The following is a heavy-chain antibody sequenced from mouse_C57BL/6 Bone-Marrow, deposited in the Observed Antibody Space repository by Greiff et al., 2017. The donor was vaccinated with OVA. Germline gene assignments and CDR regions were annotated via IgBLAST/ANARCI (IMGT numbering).Heavy chain of an antibody. CDR1: GYTFTSYW. J-gene: IGHJ2*01. Sequence: VQLQQPGAELVRPGTSVKLSCKASGYTFTSYWMHWVKQRPGQGLEWIGVIDPSDSYTNYNQKFKGKATLTVDTSSSTAYMQLSSLTSEDSAVYYCAIWGDYWGQGTTLTVSS. V-gene: IGHV1-59*01. CDR3: AIWGDY. CDR2: IDPSDSYT. D-gene: IGHD4-1*01.